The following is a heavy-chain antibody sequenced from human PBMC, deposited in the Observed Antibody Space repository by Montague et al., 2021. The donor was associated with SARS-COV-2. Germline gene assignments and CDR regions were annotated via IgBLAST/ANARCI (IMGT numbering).Heavy chain of an antibody. J-gene: IGHJ5*02. CDR1: GGSISSSSYY. Sequence: SETLSLTCTVSGGSISSSSYYWGWIRQPPGKGLEWIGSIYYSGSTYYNPSLKSRVTISVDTSKNQFSLKLSSVTAADTAVYYCARSPTYYHILTGYFNGPNLFDPWGQGTLVTVSS. CDR3: ARSPTYYHILTGYFNGPNLFDP. CDR2: IYYSGST. D-gene: IGHD3-9*01. V-gene: IGHV4-39*01.